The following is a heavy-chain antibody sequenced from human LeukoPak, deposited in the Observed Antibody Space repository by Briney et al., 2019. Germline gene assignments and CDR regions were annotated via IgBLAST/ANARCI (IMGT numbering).Heavy chain of an antibody. D-gene: IGHD3-22*01. CDR3: AKDIIYYDSSGNDY. J-gene: IGHJ4*02. CDR2: IWYDGSNE. V-gene: IGHV3-30*02. Sequence: GGSLRLSCAASGFTFSSYGMHWVRQAPGKGPEWVAVIWYDGSNEHYADSVKARFTISRDNSKNTLYLQMNSLRAEDTAVYYCAKDIIYYDSSGNDYWGQGTLVTVSS. CDR1: GFTFSSYG.